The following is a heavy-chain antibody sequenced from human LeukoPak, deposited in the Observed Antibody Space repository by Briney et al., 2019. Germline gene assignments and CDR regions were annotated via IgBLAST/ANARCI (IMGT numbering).Heavy chain of an antibody. D-gene: IGHD2/OR15-2a*01. CDR2: INPNGGST. Sequence: ASVKVFCKASGYTFTNYYLHWVRQAPGQGLEWMGIINPNGGSTTYAQKFQGRVTMTRDTSTSTVYMELSSLRSEDTAVYYCARDNREVYYFDYWGQGTLVTVSS. J-gene: IGHJ4*02. CDR3: ARDNREVYYFDY. CDR1: GYTFTNYY. V-gene: IGHV1-46*01.